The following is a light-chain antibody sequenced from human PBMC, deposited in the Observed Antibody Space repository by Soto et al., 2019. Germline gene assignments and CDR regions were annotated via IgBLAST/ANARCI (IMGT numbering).Light chain of an antibody. CDR3: QQRNSYPLS. Sequence: DIQLTQSPSFLSASVGDRVTITCRASQDISSYLAWYQQKPGKAPKLLIYGASTLQSGVPSRFSGSGSGTEFTLTIISLQPEDFATYYCQQRNSYPLSFGQGTRLDIK. CDR2: GAS. J-gene: IGKJ5*01. CDR1: QDISSY. V-gene: IGKV1-9*01.